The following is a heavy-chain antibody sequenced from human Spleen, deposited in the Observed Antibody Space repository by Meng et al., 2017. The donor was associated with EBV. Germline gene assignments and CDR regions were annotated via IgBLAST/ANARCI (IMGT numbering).Heavy chain of an antibody. CDR3: ARSYNAYATYFLDY. CDR1: LGSIGSNNW. J-gene: IGHJ4*02. V-gene: IGHV4-4*03. Sequence: GSGPVSPPWTLYITFVASLGSIGSNNWWSWVRQPPGKGLEWIGDIYHSGSTRYRPSLKSRVTMSLDKSTNQFSLNLTSVTAADTAVYYCARSYNAYATYFLDYWGQGTLVTVSS. CDR2: IYHSGST. D-gene: IGHD4/OR15-4a*01.